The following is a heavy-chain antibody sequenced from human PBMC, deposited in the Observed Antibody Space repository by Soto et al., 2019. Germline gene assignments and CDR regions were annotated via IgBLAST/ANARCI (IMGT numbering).Heavy chain of an antibody. CDR3: TPAPGLHWDY. V-gene: IGHV3-15*01. Sequence: PEGSLRLSCAASGFTFSNAWMSWVRQVPGKGLEWVGRIKAKNAGGTTDYAAPVTGRFTISRDDSENTLYLQMNSLKPEDTAVYYCTPAPGLHWDYWGQGTLVTVSS. D-gene: IGHD2-21*02. CDR1: GFTFSNAW. J-gene: IGHJ4*02. CDR2: IKAKNAGGTT.